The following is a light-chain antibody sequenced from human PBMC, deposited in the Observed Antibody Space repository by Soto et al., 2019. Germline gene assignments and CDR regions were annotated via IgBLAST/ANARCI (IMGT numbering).Light chain of an antibody. CDR3: QQGGNSPLFT. Sequence: TVMTQSPATLSVSAGERVTLSCRASEGVGSSLAWYQQKPGQAPRVLIYGASTTAPGIPARFSGSGSGTEFTLTISRLETEDFAVYYCQQGGNSPLFTFGPGTKVDIK. V-gene: IGKV3-15*01. J-gene: IGKJ3*01. CDR2: GAS. CDR1: EGVGSS.